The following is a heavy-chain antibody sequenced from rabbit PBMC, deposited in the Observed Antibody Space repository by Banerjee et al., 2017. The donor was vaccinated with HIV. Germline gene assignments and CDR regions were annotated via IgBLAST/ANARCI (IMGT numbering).Heavy chain of an antibody. J-gene: IGHJ2*01. CDR3: ARGISPYYTYGYAGYAYATPYDAFDP. CDR1: GFDFSGSYW. Sequence: QEQLVESGGGLVQPEGSLTPTCKASGFDFSGSYWICRVRQAPGKGPAWNACIYAGSSGSTYYASWAKGRFTISKTSSTTVTLQMTSLTAADTATYFCARGISPYYTYGYAGYAYATPYDAFDPWGPGTLVTVS. D-gene: IGHD6-1*01. CDR2: IYAGSSGST. V-gene: IGHV1S45*01.